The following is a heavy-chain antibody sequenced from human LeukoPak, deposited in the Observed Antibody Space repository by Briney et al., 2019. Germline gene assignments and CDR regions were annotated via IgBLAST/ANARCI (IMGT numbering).Heavy chain of an antibody. Sequence: GGSLRLSCTASGFTVSSNYMSWVRQAPGKGLEWVSAISGSGGSTYYADSVKGRFTISRDNSKNTLYLQMNSLRAEDTAVYYCAKDEGDFDYWGQGTLVTVSS. J-gene: IGHJ4*02. CDR3: AKDEGDFDY. CDR2: ISGSGGST. V-gene: IGHV3-23*01. CDR1: GFTVSSNY.